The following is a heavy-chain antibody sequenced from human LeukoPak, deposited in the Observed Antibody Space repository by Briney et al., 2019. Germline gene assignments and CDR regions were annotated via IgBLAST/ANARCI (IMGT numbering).Heavy chain of an antibody. D-gene: IGHD3-10*01. CDR1: GYTFTSYY. CDR3: ARDSGMVRGTVDY. CDR2: INPSGGST. J-gene: IGHJ4*02. V-gene: IGHV1-46*01. Sequence: ASVKVSCKSSGYTFTSYYMYWVRQAPGQGLEWMGIINPSGGSTSYAQKFQGRVTMTRDTSTSTVYMELLSLRSEDTAVYYCARDSGMVRGTVDYWGQGTLVTVSS.